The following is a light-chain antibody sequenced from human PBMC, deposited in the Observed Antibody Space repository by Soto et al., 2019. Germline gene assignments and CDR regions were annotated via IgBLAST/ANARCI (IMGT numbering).Light chain of an antibody. V-gene: IGKV1-9*01. CDR3: QQLNSYPFT. Sequence: IQLTQSPSSLSASIGDRVTITCRASQGISSSLAWYQQEPGKAPKLLIYEASTLQSGVPSRFSGRGSGTDFTLTISGLQPEDFETYYCQQLNSYPFTFGQGTRLE. J-gene: IGKJ5*01. CDR2: EAS. CDR1: QGISSS.